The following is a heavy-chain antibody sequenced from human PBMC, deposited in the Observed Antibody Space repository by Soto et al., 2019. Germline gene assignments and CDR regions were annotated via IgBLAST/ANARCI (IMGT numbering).Heavy chain of an antibody. CDR3: ARLDMTPIKRCFDY. Sequence: SETLSLRWSVSGGSLRRSSHFWCWLRQPPGKGLEWIGSIYYSGSTYYNPSLKSRVTISVDTSKNQFSLKLSSVTAADTAVYYCARLDMTPIKRCFDYWGQGTLVTVS. D-gene: IGHD4-17*01. J-gene: IGHJ4*02. V-gene: IGHV4-39*01. CDR1: GGSLRRSSHF. CDR2: IYYSGST.